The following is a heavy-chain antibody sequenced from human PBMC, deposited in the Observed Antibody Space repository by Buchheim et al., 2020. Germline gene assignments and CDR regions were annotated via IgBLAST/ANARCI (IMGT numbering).Heavy chain of an antibody. V-gene: IGHV3-30-3*01. Sequence: QVQLVESGGGVVQPGRSLRLSCAASGFTFSSYAMHWVRQAPGKGLEWVAVISYDGSNKYYADSVKGRFTISRDNSKNTLYLQMNSLRAEDTAVYYCARGPTYYYDSSGFQHWGQGTL. CDR3: ARGPTYYYDSSGFQH. CDR1: GFTFSSYA. J-gene: IGHJ1*01. D-gene: IGHD3-22*01. CDR2: ISYDGSNK.